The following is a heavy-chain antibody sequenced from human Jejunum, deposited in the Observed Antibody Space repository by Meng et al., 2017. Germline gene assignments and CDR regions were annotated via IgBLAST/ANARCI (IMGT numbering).Heavy chain of an antibody. V-gene: IGHV4-39*01. CDR3: ARRYCDSPGTCYNVGWLDL. Sequence: QLHLQESGPGLVKPSEPLSLTCTVSGGSLTSDNYHWGWIRQPPGKGLEWIENVFYSGSTFYNPSLNRRVTISVDTSKNQFSLNLSSVTAADTAIYYCARRYCDSPGTCYNVGWLDLWGQGTLVTVSS. J-gene: IGHJ5*02. CDR1: GGSLTSDNYH. D-gene: IGHD2/OR15-2a*01. CDR2: VFYSGST.